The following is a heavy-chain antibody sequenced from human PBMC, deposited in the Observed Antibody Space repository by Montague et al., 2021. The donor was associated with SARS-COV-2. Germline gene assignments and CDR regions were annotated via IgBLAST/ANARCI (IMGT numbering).Heavy chain of an antibody. Sequence: PALVKPTQTLTLTCAFSGFSLISDGVGVGWIRQPSGKALEWLALIFWHDDKRYSPSLKNRLTVTKDTSKNQVVLTMTNLDPLDTGTYYCALSLLFSSLGAFDAWGQGTLVTVAS. CDR2: IFWHDDK. D-gene: IGHD7-27*01. CDR1: GFSLISDGVG. V-gene: IGHV2-5*01. J-gene: IGHJ4*02. CDR3: ALSLLFSSLGAFDA.